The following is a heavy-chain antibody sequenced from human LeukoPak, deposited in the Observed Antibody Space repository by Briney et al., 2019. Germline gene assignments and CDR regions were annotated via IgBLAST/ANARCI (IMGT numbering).Heavy chain of an antibody. V-gene: IGHV1-69*05. Sequence: SVKVSCKASGGTFSSYAISWVRQAPGQGLEWMGGIIPILGTANYAQKFQGRVTITTDESTSTAYMELSSLRSEDTAVYYCANTRDDSSGYYRVYFDYWGQGTLVTVSS. CDR1: GGTFSSYA. CDR3: ANTRDDSSGYYRVYFDY. CDR2: IIPILGTA. J-gene: IGHJ4*02. D-gene: IGHD3-22*01.